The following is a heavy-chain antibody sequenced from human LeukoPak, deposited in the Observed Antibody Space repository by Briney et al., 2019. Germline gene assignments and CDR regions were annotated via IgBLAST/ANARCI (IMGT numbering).Heavy chain of an antibody. CDR3: AKLVGGSLEDP. CDR1: GFTFSSYG. D-gene: IGHD3-16*01. CDR2: ISSSSSYI. Sequence: GGSLRLSCAASGFTFSSYGMNWVRQAPGKGLEWVSSISSSSSYIYYADSVKGRFTISRDNAKNSLYLQMNSLRAEDTAVYYCAKLVGGSLEDPWGQGTLVTVSS. J-gene: IGHJ5*02. V-gene: IGHV3-21*04.